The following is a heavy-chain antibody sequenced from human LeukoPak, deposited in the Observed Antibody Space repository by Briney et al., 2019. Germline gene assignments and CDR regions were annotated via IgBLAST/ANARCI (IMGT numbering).Heavy chain of an antibody. CDR2: IYTSGST. Sequence: PSETLSLTCTVSGGSIGSYYWSWIRQPAGKGLEWIGRIYTSGSTNYNPSLKSRVTMSVDTSKNQFSLKLSSVTAADTAVYHCAREKSSGWYGDAFDIWGQGTMVTVSS. CDR1: GGSIGSYY. V-gene: IGHV4-4*07. D-gene: IGHD6-19*01. CDR3: AREKSSGWYGDAFDI. J-gene: IGHJ3*02.